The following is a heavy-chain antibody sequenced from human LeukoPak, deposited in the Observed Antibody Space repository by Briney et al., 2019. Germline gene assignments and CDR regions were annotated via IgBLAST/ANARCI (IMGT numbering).Heavy chain of an antibody. CDR2: INTNTGNP. D-gene: IGHD3-3*01. Sequence: ASVKVSCKASGYTFTSYAMNWVRQAPGQGLEWMGWINTNTGNPTYAQGFTGRFVFSLDTSVSTAYLQISSLKAEDTAVYYCARGGYYDFWSGYYNEADDAFDIWGQGTMVTVSS. CDR1: GYTFTSYA. V-gene: IGHV7-4-1*02. J-gene: IGHJ3*02. CDR3: ARGGYYDFWSGYYNEADDAFDI.